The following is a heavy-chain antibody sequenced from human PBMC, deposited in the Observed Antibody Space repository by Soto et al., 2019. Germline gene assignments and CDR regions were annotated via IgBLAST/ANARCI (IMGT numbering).Heavy chain of an antibody. J-gene: IGHJ6*04. Sequence: EVQLVESGGGLLQPGGSLTLSCTASGFTFSNYWMHWVRQAPGKGLVWGARTKSDVSGTSYTDSVKGRFTISRDNAYNPLYLQMSNLRAEDTAVYYCARGGFDYGPGRMDVWGKGTTVIVSS. V-gene: IGHV3-74*01. D-gene: IGHD3-10*01. CDR1: GFTFSNYW. CDR2: TKSDVSGT. CDR3: ARGGFDYGPGRMDV.